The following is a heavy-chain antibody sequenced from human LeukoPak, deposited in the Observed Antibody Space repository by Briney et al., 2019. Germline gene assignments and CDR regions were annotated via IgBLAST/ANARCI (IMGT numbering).Heavy chain of an antibody. J-gene: IGHJ4*02. V-gene: IGHV1-2*02. CDR3: ARASVDRSGYYYYFDS. D-gene: IGHD3-22*01. Sequence: ASVKVSCKASGYTFTGYYMHWVRQAPGQGLEWMGWINPNSGGTNYAQKFQGRVTMTTDTSISTAYMELSRLRSDDTAVYYCARASVDRSGYYYYFDSWGQGTLVTVSS. CDR1: GYTFTGYY. CDR2: INPNSGGT.